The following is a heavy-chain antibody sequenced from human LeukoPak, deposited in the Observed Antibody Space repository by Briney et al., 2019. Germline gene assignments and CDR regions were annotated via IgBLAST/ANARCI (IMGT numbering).Heavy chain of an antibody. CDR3: VRGAIVSKPGDF. CDR2: VYSSGNV. Sequence: SETLSLTCSVSGVSVNSRSFYWNWVRQPPGKGLEWIGSVYSSGNVYQSPSLQSRAAISVDASNNSFSLTLKSVTAADTAVYFCVRGAIVSKPGDFWGQGTLVIVSS. V-gene: IGHV4-39*01. J-gene: IGHJ4*02. D-gene: IGHD2/OR15-2a*01. CDR1: GVSVNSRSFY.